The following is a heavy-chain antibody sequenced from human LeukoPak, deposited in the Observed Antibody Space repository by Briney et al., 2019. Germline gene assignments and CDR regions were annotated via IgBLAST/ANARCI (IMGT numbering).Heavy chain of an antibody. D-gene: IGHD2-2*01. CDR3: ASLWPYQLSAFDI. V-gene: IGHV4-59*12. CDR1: GGSFSGYY. CDR2: IHNSGST. Sequence: SETLSLTCAVYGGSFSGYYWSWIRQPPGKGLEWIGYIHNSGSTNYNPSLKSRVAISLDTSKNQFSLKLSSVTAADTAVYYCASLWPYQLSAFDIWGQGTMVTVSS. J-gene: IGHJ3*02.